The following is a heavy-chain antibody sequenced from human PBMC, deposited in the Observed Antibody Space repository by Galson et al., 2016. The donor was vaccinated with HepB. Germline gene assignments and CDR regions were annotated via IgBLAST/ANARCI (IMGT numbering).Heavy chain of an antibody. Sequence: SLRLSCAASGFSFSDYYMSWIRQAPGKGLEWISYISGNSNYRNYADSVRGRFTISRDNAKNSLYLQMNSLRVEDTAVYYCASARDYYYYYMDVWGKGTTVTVSS. CDR2: ISGNSNYR. CDR1: GFSFSDYY. J-gene: IGHJ6*03. CDR3: ASARDYYYYYMDV. V-gene: IGHV3-11*06.